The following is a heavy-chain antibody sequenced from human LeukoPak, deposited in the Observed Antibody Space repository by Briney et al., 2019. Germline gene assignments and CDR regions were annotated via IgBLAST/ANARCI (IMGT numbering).Heavy chain of an antibody. D-gene: IGHD6-13*01. CDR3: ARVRTPPRAGTGGPFDY. J-gene: IGHJ4*02. CDR2: ISGSGGST. Sequence: GGSLRLSCAASGFTFSSYAMSWVRQAPGKGLEWVSAISGSGGSTYYADSVKGRFTISRDNAKNSLYLQMNSLRAEDTALYYCARVRTPPRAGTGGPFDYWGQGTLVTVSS. V-gene: IGHV3-23*01. CDR1: GFTFSSYA.